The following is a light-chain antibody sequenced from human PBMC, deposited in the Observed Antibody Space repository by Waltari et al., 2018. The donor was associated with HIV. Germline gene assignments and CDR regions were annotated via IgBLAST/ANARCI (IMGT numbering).Light chain of an antibody. Sequence: QSVLTQPPSVSGAPGQRVTISCTGSSSTIGAGYDVHWYQHLPGTAPTLLIYRNNNRPSAVPDRFSGSKSGTSASLAITGLQPEDEAHYYCQSYDGTLSGVVFGGGTKLTVL. CDR2: RNN. V-gene: IGLV1-40*01. CDR1: SSTIGAGYD. CDR3: QSYDGTLSGVV. J-gene: IGLJ2*01.